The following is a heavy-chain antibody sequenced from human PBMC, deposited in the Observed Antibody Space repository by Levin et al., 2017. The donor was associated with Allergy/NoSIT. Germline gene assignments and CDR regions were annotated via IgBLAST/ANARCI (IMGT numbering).Heavy chain of an antibody. J-gene: IGHJ4*02. CDR3: AKDMSNSGWFDGITAY. V-gene: IGHV3-23*01. Sequence: GGSLRLSCAASGFTFSSYAMNWVRQAPGKGLEWVSAISGSAGTTYYADSVKGRFTISRENSKNTLYLQMNTLRAEDTAVYYCAKDMSNSGWFDGITAYWGQGTLVTV. D-gene: IGHD6-19*01. CDR2: ISGSAGTT. CDR1: GFTFSSYA.